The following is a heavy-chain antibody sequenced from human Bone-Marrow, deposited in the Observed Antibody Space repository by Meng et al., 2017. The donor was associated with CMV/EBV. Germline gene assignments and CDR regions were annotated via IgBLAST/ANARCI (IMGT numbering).Heavy chain of an antibody. CDR1: GGSFSGYY. V-gene: IGHV4-34*01. CDR3: ARSSPIPAAGTSDYYYGMDV. CDR2: INHSGST. Sequence: SETLSLTCAVYGGSFSGYYWSWIRQPPGKGLEWIGEINHSGSTNYNPSLKSRVTISVDTSKNQFSLKLSSVTAADTAVYYCARSSPIPAAGTSDYYYGMDVWGQGTTVTVSS. D-gene: IGHD6-13*01. J-gene: IGHJ6*02.